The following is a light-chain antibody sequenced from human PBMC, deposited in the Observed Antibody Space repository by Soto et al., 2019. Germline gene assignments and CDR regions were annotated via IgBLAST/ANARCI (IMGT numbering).Light chain of an antibody. Sequence: AIPLTQSPSSLSASVGDRVTITCRASQGISSALAWYQQKPGKAPKLLIYDASSLESGVPSRFSGSGSGTDFTLTISSLQPEEFATYYCQQFQNYLTFGQGTRLEIK. J-gene: IGKJ5*01. V-gene: IGKV1D-13*01. CDR2: DAS. CDR3: QQFQNYLT. CDR1: QGISSA.